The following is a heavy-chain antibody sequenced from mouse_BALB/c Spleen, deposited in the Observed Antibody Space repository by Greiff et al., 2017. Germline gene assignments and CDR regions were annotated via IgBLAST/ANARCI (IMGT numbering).Heavy chain of an antibody. CDR2: ISDGGSYT. CDR1: GFTFSDYY. J-gene: IGHJ4*01. V-gene: IGHV5-4*02. D-gene: IGHD1-2*01. Sequence: DVKVEESGGGLVKPGGSLHLSCAASGFTFSDYYMYWVRQTPEKRLEWVATISDGGSYTYYPDSVKGRFTISRDNAKNNLYLQMSSLKSEDTAMYYCAREGYGYYAMDYWGQGTSVTVSS. CDR3: AREGYGYYAMDY.